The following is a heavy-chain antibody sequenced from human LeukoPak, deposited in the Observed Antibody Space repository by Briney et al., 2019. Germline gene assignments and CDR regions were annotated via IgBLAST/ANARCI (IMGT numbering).Heavy chain of an antibody. CDR3: ARASRGGYLEHFDY. J-gene: IGHJ4*02. Sequence: PGGSLRLSCAASGFTFDDYGMSWVRHAPGKGLEWVSGINWNGGSTGYADSVKGRFTISRDNAKNSLYLQMNSLRAEDTALYYCARASRGGYLEHFDYWGQGTLVTVSS. CDR1: GFTFDDYG. V-gene: IGHV3-20*04. D-gene: IGHD3-22*01. CDR2: INWNGGST.